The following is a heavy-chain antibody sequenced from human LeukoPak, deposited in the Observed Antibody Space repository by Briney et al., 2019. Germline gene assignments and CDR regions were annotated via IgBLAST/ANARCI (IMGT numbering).Heavy chain of an antibody. D-gene: IGHD6-19*01. CDR1: GFTFSSYG. V-gene: IGHV3-30*18. CDR2: ISYDGSNK. CDR3: AKEDFGRIAVDY. J-gene: IGHJ4*02. Sequence: PGGSLRLSCAASGFTFSSYGMHWVRQAPGKGLEWVAVISYDGSNKYYADSVKGRFTISRDNSKNTLYLQMNSLRAEDTAVYYCAKEDFGRIAVDYWGQGTLVTVSS.